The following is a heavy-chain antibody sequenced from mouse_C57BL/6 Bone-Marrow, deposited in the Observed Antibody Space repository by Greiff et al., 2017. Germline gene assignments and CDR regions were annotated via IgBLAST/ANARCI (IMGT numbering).Heavy chain of an antibody. CDR1: GFTFSSYA. CDR3: TRDLGYYGSSSFAY. V-gene: IGHV5-9-1*02. Sequence: EVKLMESGEGLVKPGGSLKLSCAASGFTFSSYAMSWVRQTPEKRLEWVAYISSGGDYIYYADTVKGRFTISRDNARNTLYLQMSSLKSEDTAMYYCTRDLGYYGSSSFAYWGQGTLVTVSA. CDR2: ISSGGDYI. D-gene: IGHD1-1*01. J-gene: IGHJ3*01.